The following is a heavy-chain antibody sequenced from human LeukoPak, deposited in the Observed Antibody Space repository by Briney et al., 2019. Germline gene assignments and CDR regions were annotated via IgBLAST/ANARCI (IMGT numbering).Heavy chain of an antibody. CDR1: GYTFTTYA. CDR2: INTNTGNP. CDR3: ARDRHGSLENFFDY. V-gene: IGHV7-4-1*02. D-gene: IGHD5-24*01. Sequence: GASVKVSCKASGYTFTTYAMNWVRQAPGQGLEWLGWINTNTGNPTYAQGFTGRFVFSLDTSVSTAYLQISSLKAEDTAVYYCARDRHGSLENFFDYWGQGTLVTVSS. J-gene: IGHJ4*02.